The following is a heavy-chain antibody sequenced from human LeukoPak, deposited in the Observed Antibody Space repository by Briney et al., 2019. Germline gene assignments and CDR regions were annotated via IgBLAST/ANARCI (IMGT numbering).Heavy chain of an antibody. D-gene: IGHD4-23*01. J-gene: IGHJ4*02. CDR3: ASTVVFPGGKGDYFDY. Sequence: SETLSLTCAVSGGSIRSEEWWSWVRQAPGKGLEWIGEIYHSGNTNYNPSLNSRVTMSVDESRNQVSLKLSSVTAADTAVYYCASTVVFPGGKGDYFDYWGQGTLVTVSS. CDR2: IYHSGNT. V-gene: IGHV4-4*02. CDR1: GGSIRSEEW.